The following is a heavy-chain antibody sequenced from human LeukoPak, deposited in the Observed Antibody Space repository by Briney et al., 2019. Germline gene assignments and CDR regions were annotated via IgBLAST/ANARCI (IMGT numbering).Heavy chain of an antibody. CDR1: TFNFGLYV. J-gene: IGHJ3*01. D-gene: IGHD2-15*01. CDR3: GRGGSTRAQAFDV. Sequence: GGSLRLSCEASTFNFGLYVMTWARQAPGKGLEWVSGISGGGLSTYYTDSVKGRLTISRENSMNTLYLEMTRLRTEDTAVYFCGRGGSTRAQAFDVWGQGTMVTVSS. CDR2: ISGGGLST. V-gene: IGHV3-23*01.